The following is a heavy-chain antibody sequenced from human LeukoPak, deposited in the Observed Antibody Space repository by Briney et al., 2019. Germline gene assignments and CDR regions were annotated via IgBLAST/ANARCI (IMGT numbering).Heavy chain of an antibody. CDR3: AKDSGSSGWHPPDY. CDR1: GFTFASYA. Sequence: GGSLRLSCAASGFTFASYAMTWVRQAPGKGLEWVSAISGSGGSTYYADSVKGRFTISRDNSKNTLYLQMNSLRAEDTAVYYCAKDSGSSGWHPPDYWGQGTLVTVSS. CDR2: ISGSGGST. V-gene: IGHV3-23*01. J-gene: IGHJ4*02. D-gene: IGHD6-19*01.